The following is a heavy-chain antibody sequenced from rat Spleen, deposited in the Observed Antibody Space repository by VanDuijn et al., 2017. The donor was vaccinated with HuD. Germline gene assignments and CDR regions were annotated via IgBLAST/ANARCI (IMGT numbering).Heavy chain of an antibody. CDR2: IWSNGGT. J-gene: IGHJ2*01. Sequence: QVQLKESGPGLVQPSQTLSLTCTVSGFSLSNYGVIWVRQPPGKGLEGMGVIWSNGGTDYNSALKSRRRISRDTSKSQVFLKMNSLQTEDTAVYFCTRDRSYFDYWGQGVMVTVSS. V-gene: IGHV2-13*01. CDR3: TRDRSYFDY. D-gene: IGHD1-5*01. CDR1: GFSLSNYG.